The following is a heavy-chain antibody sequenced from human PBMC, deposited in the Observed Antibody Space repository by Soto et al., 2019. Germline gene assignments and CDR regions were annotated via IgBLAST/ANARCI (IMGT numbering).Heavy chain of an antibody. CDR3: AKDKSYYYYGMDV. CDR1: GFTFDDYA. J-gene: IGHJ6*02. V-gene: IGHV3-9*01. Sequence: EVQLVESGGGLVQPGRSLRLSCAASGFTFDDYAMHWVRQAPGKGLEWVSGISWNSGSIDYADSVKGRFTISRDNAKNSLYLQMNSLRAEDTAVYYCAKDKSYYYYGMDVWGQGTTVTVSS. CDR2: ISWNSGSI.